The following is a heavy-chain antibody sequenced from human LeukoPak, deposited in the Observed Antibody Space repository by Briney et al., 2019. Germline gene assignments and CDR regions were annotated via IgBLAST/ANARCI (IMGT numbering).Heavy chain of an antibody. V-gene: IGHV4-39*07. J-gene: IGHJ4*02. CDR1: GGSTSSSSYY. CDR2: IYYSGST. Sequence: RTSETLSLTCTVSGGSTSSSSYYWGWIRQPPGKGLEWIGSIYYSGSTYYNPSLKSRVTISVDTSKNQFSLKLSSVTAADTAVYYCARDNYGSGSYFHWGQGTLVTVSS. CDR3: ARDNYGSGSYFH. D-gene: IGHD3-10*01.